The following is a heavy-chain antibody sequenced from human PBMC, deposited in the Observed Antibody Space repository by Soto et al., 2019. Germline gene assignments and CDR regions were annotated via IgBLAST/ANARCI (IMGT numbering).Heavy chain of an antibody. J-gene: IGHJ4*02. D-gene: IGHD1-1*01. CDR1: GFTFDDYA. CDR2: ISWNSGSI. CDR3: AKDMLPRDGYNSDLFDY. Sequence: GGSLRLSCAASGFTFDDYAMHWVRQAPGKGLEWVSGISWNSGSIGYADSVKGRFTISRDNAKNSLYLQMNSLRAEDTALYYCAKDMLPRDGYNSDLFDYWGQGTLVTVSS. V-gene: IGHV3-9*01.